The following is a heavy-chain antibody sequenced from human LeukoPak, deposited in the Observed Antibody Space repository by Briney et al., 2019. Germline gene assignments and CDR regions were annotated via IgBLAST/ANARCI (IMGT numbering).Heavy chain of an antibody. D-gene: IGHD2/OR15-2a*01. CDR1: GFTFSTYW. CDR2: KKQDGSEK. J-gene: IGHJ6*03. CDR3: ARGGKIAGYYYFYMDV. Sequence: SGGSLRLSCVGSGFTFSTYWMSWFRQSPGKGPEGGAHKKQDGSEKYYVDSVKGRFNISRDTAKNSLFLQVNSMRAEDTAVYYCARGGKIAGYYYFYMDVWGKGTTVIVSS. V-gene: IGHV3-7*01.